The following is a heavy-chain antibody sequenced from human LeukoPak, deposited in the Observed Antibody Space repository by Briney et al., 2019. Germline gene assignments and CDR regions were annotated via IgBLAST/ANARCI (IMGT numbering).Heavy chain of an antibody. CDR3: ARDRGQYSSSWAFDY. CDR2: ISSSGSTI. Sequence: GGSLRLSCAASGFTFSDYYMSWIRQAPGKGLEWVSYISSSGSTIYYADSVKGRFTISRDNAKNSLYLQMNSLRAEDTAVYYCARDRGQYSSSWAFDYWGQGTLVTVSS. V-gene: IGHV3-11*04. CDR1: GFTFSDYY. J-gene: IGHJ4*02. D-gene: IGHD6-13*01.